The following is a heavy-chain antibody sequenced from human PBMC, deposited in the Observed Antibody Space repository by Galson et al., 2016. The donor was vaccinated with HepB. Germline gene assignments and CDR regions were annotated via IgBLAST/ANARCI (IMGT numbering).Heavy chain of an antibody. J-gene: IGHJ4*02. Sequence: EWMGWLSAGNGDTGYSPRFQGRLTLTRDASADIAYMDLSALRSEDTAVYYCVRHEHGSGSCDYWGQGTVITVSS. CDR3: VRHEHGSGSCDY. V-gene: IGHV1-3*01. D-gene: IGHD3-10*01. CDR2: LSAGNGDT.